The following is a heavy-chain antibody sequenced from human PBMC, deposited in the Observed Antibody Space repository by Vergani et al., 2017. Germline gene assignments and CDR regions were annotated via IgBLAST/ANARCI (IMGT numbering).Heavy chain of an antibody. CDR2: INTNTGKP. V-gene: IGHV7-4-1*02. Sequence: QVQLVQSGAEVKKPGASVKVSCKASGYTFTSYDINWVRQATGQGLEWMGWINTNTGKPTYAQGFTGRFVFSLDTSVSTAYLQISSLKTEDTAVYYCARWVAVAGTDRFDPWGQGTLVTVSS. CDR1: GYTFTSYD. J-gene: IGHJ5*02. D-gene: IGHD6-19*01. CDR3: ARWVAVAGTDRFDP.